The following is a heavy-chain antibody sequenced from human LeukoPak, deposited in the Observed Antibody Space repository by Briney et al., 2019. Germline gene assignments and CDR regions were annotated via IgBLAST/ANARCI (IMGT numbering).Heavy chain of an antibody. V-gene: IGHV1-18*01. J-gene: IGHJ4*01. CDR1: GYTFSNYG. CDR3: ARDNDKVVDH. Sequence: ASVKVSCKTSGYTFSNYGISWVRQAPGQGLEWMGWITAYNGNRLYAQRFQGRITLTTDTSTSTSYMELGSLEYDDTAIYYCARDNDKVVDHWGQGTLVTVSS. CDR2: ITAYNGNR. D-gene: IGHD1-1*01.